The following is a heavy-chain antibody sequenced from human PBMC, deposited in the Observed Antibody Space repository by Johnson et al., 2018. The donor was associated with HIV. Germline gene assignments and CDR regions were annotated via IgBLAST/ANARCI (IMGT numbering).Heavy chain of an antibody. Sequence: VQLVESGGGLVQPGGSLRLSCAASGFTFSSYWMSWVRQAPGKGLEWVANIKQDGIEKYYVDSVKGRFTISRDNAKNSLYLQLNSLRAEATAVYYCARYSFTICGVVSSDAFDIWGQGTMVTVSS. CDR1: GFTFSSYW. V-gene: IGHV3-7*01. CDR3: ARYSFTICGVVSSDAFDI. J-gene: IGHJ3*02. D-gene: IGHD3-3*01. CDR2: IKQDGIEK.